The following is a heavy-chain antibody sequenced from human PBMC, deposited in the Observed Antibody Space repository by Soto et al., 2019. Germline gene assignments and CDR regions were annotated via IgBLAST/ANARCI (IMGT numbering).Heavy chain of an antibody. CDR2: SDSSTKYT. Sequence: QVQLVESGGGLVRPGGSLRLSCEASGFTFRDYYMTWFRQAPGKGLEWLSYSDSSTKYTNYADAVKGRFTISRDNAKNSLYLQMNSLRDDDTAVYYCAREYYYTMDVWGQGTMVTVSS. V-gene: IGHV3-11*05. CDR1: GFTFRDYY. J-gene: IGHJ6*02. CDR3: AREYYYTMDV.